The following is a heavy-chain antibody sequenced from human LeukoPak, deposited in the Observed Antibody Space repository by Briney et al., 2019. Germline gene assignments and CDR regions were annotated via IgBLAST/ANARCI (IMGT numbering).Heavy chain of an antibody. CDR2: MNPNSGNT. V-gene: IGHV1-8*01. D-gene: IGHD4-11*01. CDR1: GYTFTSYD. Sequence: GASVKVSCKASGYTFTSYDINWVRQATGQGLEWMGWMNPNSGNTGYAQKFQGRVTMTRNTSISTAYMELSSLRSEDTAVYYCARRPQFQRLDYYGMDVWGQGTTVTVSS. CDR3: ARRPQFQRLDYYGMDV. J-gene: IGHJ6*02.